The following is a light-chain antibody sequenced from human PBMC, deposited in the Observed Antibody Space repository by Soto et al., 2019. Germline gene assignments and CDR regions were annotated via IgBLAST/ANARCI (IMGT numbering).Light chain of an antibody. V-gene: IGKV1-5*01. CDR2: DAS. CDR3: QQYNSYSPLN. CDR1: QSISSW. J-gene: IGKJ4*01. Sequence: DIQMTQSPSTLSASGGDRVTITCRASQSISSWLAWYQQKPGKAPKLLIYDASSLESGVPSRFSGSGSGTEITLTISSLQPDDFATYYCQQYNSYSPLNFGGGTKVDIK.